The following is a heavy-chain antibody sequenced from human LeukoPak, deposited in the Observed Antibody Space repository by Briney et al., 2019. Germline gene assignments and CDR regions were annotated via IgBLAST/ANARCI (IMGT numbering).Heavy chain of an antibody. CDR1: GFTVSSNY. J-gene: IGHJ4*02. V-gene: IGHV3-53*01. CDR2: IFDGEDT. Sequence: GGSLRLSCAASGFTVSSNYMTWVRQAPGKGLEWVSVIFDGEDTKYADSVKGRFTISRDNPKNTLYLQMDSLRVEETAVYYCARAYRGYYDHPFDCWGQGTRVTVSS. CDR3: ARAYRGYYDHPFDC. D-gene: IGHD3-22*01.